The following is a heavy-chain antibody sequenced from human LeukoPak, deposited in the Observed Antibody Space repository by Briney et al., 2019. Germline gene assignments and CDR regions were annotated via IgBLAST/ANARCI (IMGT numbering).Heavy chain of an antibody. D-gene: IGHD5-18*01. CDR1: GGSISSSSYY. CDR3: ASGYSYGYVWY. Sequence: SETLSLTCPVYGGSISSSSYYWGWIRQPPGKGLEWIGSIYYSGSTYYNPSLKSRVTISVDTSKNQFSLKLSSVTAADMAVYYCASGYSYGYVWYWGQGTLVTVSS. CDR2: IYYSGST. V-gene: IGHV4-39*01. J-gene: IGHJ4*02.